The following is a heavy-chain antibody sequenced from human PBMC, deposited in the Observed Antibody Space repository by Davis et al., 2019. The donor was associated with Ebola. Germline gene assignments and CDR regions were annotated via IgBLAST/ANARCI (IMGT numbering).Heavy chain of an antibody. CDR3: AKEEWDILLVVALGYLDY. Sequence: GGSLRLSCAASGFTFSSYAMSWVRQAPGKGLEWVSAISDRGDKTYYADSVKGRLTISRDNSKNTLYLQVSSLRAEDTAIYYCAKEEWDILLVVALGYLDYWGQGTLVTVSS. CDR2: ISDRGDKT. V-gene: IGHV3-23*01. J-gene: IGHJ4*02. CDR1: GFTFSSYA. D-gene: IGHD2-15*01.